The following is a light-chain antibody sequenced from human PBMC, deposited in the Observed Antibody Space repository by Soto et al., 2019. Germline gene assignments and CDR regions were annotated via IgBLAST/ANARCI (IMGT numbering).Light chain of an antibody. Sequence: EIVMTQSPATLSVSPGERATLSCRASQSVGNNLAWYQQKPGQAPRLLIYRASTRATGIPARFSGSGSGTEFTLTIRSLQSEDCAVYYCQPYNDWPPLTFGGGTKVEIK. CDR3: QPYNDWPPLT. CDR1: QSVGNN. V-gene: IGKV3-15*01. CDR2: RAS. J-gene: IGKJ4*01.